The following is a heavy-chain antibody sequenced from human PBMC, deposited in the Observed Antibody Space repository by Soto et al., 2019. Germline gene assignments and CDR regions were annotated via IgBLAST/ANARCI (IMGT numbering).Heavy chain of an antibody. V-gene: IGHV5-51*01. CDR3: ARFPHDWLSGGDY. D-gene: IGHD3-9*01. CDR1: GYSFTTYW. Sequence: PGESLKISCKGSGYSFTTYWIGWVRQMPGKGLEWMGIIYPGDSDTRYSPSFQGQVTISADKSISTAFLQWSSLKASDTAMYYCARFPHDWLSGGDYWGQGTLVTVSS. J-gene: IGHJ4*02. CDR2: IYPGDSDT.